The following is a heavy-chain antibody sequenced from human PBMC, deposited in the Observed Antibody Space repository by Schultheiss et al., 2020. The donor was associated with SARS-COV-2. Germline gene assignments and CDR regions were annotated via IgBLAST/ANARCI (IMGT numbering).Heavy chain of an antibody. V-gene: IGHV4-4*02. CDR1: GGSISSSNW. CDR3: ARGGGIVVVPVAIFGMDV. Sequence: SETLSLTCAVSGGSISSSNWWSWVRQPPGKGLEWIGEIYHSGSTNYNPSLKSRVTISVDTSKNQFSLKLSSVTAADTAVYYCARGGGIVVVPVAIFGMDVWGQGTTVTVSS. J-gene: IGHJ6*02. D-gene: IGHD2-2*01. CDR2: IYHSGST.